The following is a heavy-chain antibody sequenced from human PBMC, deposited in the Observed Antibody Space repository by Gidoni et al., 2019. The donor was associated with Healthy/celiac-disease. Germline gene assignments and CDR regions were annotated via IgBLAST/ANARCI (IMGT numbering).Heavy chain of an antibody. J-gene: IGHJ3*02. CDR2: ISYDGSNK. D-gene: IGHD3-10*01. CDR3: ASGAMVRGVIRANDAFDI. V-gene: IGHV3-30-3*01. CDR1: GFPFSSHA. Sequence: QVQLVESGGGVVQPGRSLRLSCAASGFPFSSHAMHWVRQAPGKGLEWVAVISYDGSNKYYADSVKGRFTISRDNSKNTLYLQMNSLRAEDTAVYYCASGAMVRGVIRANDAFDIWGQGTMVTVSS.